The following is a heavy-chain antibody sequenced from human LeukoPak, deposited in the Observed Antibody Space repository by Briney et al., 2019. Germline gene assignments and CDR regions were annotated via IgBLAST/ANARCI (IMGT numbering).Heavy chain of an antibody. CDR2: IYHSGST. J-gene: IGHJ4*02. V-gene: IGHV4-38-2*02. D-gene: IGHD3-9*01. CDR3: ARRTTYFGWRPSESPSCFDY. Sequence: SETLSLTCTVSGYSISSGYYWGWIRQPPGKGLEWIGIIYHSGSTHYNPSLKSRVIISVDTSKNQFSLKLSSVTAADTAVYYCARRTTYFGWRPSESPSCFDYWGQGTVVSVSS. CDR1: GYSISSGYY.